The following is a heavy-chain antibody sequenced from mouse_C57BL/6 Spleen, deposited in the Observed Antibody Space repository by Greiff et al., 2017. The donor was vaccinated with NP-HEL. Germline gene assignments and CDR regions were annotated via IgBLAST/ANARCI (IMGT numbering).Heavy chain of an antibody. V-gene: IGHV14-4*01. CDR1: GFNIKDDY. J-gene: IGHJ3*01. Sequence: EVKLMESGAELVRPGASVKLSCTASGFNIKDDYMHWVKQRPEQGLEWIGWIDPENGDTEYASKFQGKATITADTSSNTAYLQLSSLTSEDTAVYYWTTCYDGAWFAYWGQGTLVTVSA. D-gene: IGHD2-12*01. CDR3: TTCYDGAWFAY. CDR2: IDPENGDT.